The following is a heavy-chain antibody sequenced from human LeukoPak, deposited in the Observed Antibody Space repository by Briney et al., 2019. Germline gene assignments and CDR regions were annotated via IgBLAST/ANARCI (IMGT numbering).Heavy chain of an antibody. CDR3: ARAGYSYGSYYYYGMDV. J-gene: IGHJ6*02. CDR2: IYSGGST. D-gene: IGHD5-18*01. Sequence: PGGSLRLSCAASGFTVSSNYMSWVRQAPGKGLEWVSVIYSGGSTYYADSVKGRFTISRHNSKNTLHLQMNSLRAEDTAVYYCARAGYSYGSYYYYGMDVWGQGTTVTVSS. CDR1: GFTVSSNY. V-gene: IGHV3-53*04.